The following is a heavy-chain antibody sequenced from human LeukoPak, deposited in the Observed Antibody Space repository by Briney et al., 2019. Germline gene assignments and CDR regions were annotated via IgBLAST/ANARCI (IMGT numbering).Heavy chain of an antibody. J-gene: IGHJ5*02. Sequence: ASVKVSCKASGGDFSRFVINWVRQAPGQGLEWMGGIIPIFGTANYAQKFQGRVTITADESTSTAYMELSSLRSEDTAVYYCARGGPTAGRPFDPWGQGTLVTVSS. V-gene: IGHV1-69*13. CDR1: GGDFSRFV. D-gene: IGHD4-11*01. CDR2: IIPIFGTA. CDR3: ARGGPTAGRPFDP.